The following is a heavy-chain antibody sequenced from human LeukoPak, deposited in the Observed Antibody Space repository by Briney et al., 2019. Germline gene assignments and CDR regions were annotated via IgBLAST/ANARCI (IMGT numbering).Heavy chain of an antibody. CDR3: ARVYGGGRDIVVVPAAKHFDY. Sequence: KASQTLSLTCTVSGGSISSGGYYWSWIRQPPGKGLEWIGYIYHSGSTYYNPSLKSRVTISVDRSKNQFSLKLSSVTAADTAVYYCARVYGGGRDIVVVPAAKHFDYWGQGTLVTVSS. V-gene: IGHV4-30-2*01. CDR1: GGSISSGGYY. D-gene: IGHD2-2*01. CDR2: IYHSGST. J-gene: IGHJ4*02.